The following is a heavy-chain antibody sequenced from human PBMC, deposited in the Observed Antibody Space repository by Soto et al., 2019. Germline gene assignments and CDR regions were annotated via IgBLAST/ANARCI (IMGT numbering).Heavy chain of an antibody. D-gene: IGHD3-9*01. CDR1: GYTFTSYD. CDR2: MNPNSGNT. Sequence: ASVKVSCKASGYTFTSYDINWVRQATGQGLEGMGWMNPNSGNTGYAQKFQGRVTMTRNTSISTAYMELSSLRSEDTAVYYCARERPSGATGYYIYYYYYGMDVWGQGTTVTVSS. V-gene: IGHV1-8*01. CDR3: ARERPSGATGYYIYYYYYGMDV. J-gene: IGHJ6*02.